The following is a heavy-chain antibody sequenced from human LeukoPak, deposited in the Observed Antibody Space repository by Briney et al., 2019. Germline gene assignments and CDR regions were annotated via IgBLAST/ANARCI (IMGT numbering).Heavy chain of an antibody. D-gene: IGHD6-13*01. CDR2: ISSSSSYI. Sequence: GGSLRLSCAASGFTFSSYSMNWVRQAPGKGLEWVSSISSSSSYIYYADSVKGRFTISRDNAKNSLYLQMNSLRAEDTAVYYCARDASAAAGTYHFDYWGQGTLVTVSS. CDR1: GFTFSSYS. V-gene: IGHV3-21*01. CDR3: ARDASAAAGTYHFDY. J-gene: IGHJ4*02.